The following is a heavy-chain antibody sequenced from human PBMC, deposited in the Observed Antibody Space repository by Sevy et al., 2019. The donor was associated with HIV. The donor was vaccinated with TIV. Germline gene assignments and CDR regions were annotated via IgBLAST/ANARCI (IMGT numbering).Heavy chain of an antibody. V-gene: IGHV3-21*01. CDR2: ISFSSSYI. CDR1: GFTFDTYT. Sequence: GGSLRLSCAASGFTFDTYTMNWVRQAPGKGLEWVSSISFSSSYIYYADSVKGRFTISRDNAKSSLYLQMNSLRPDDTAVYYCAREVSSPGYYDIAGYGDEAFDIWGQGTMVTVSS. D-gene: IGHD3-22*01. J-gene: IGHJ3*02. CDR3: AREVSSPGYYDIAGYGDEAFDI.